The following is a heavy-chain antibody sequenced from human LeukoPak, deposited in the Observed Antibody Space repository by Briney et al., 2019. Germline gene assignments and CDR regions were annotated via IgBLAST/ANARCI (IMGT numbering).Heavy chain of an antibody. CDR1: GYSISSGYY. D-gene: IGHD2-21*02. CDR3: ARDLAFCAGDCYSDGFDY. Sequence: TSETLSLTCTVSGYSISSGYYWGWIRQSPGKGLEWIGSIYHGGSTYYNPSLRSRVIVSVDTSKNHFSLKMSSVTAADTAVYYCARDLAFCAGDCYSDGFDYWGQGALVTVSS. CDR2: IYHGGST. V-gene: IGHV4-38-2*02. J-gene: IGHJ4*02.